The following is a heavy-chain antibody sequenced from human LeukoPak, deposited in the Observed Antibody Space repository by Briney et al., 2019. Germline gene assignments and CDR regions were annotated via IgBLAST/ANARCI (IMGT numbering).Heavy chain of an antibody. V-gene: IGHV3-48*04. D-gene: IGHD4-17*01. CDR2: ISSSSRTI. J-gene: IGHJ4*02. Sequence: GGSLRLSCAASGFTFSSYGMHWVRQAPGKGLEWLSYISSSSRTISYADSVKGRFTISRDNAKNSLYLQMNSLRAEDMAVYYCATLKGDYGDSTRGDYWGQGTLVTVSS. CDR3: ATLKGDYGDSTRGDY. CDR1: GFTFSSYG.